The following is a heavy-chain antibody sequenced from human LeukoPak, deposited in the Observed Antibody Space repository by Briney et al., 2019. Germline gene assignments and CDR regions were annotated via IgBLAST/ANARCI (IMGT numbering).Heavy chain of an antibody. CDR1: GFTFSSYE. J-gene: IGHJ5*02. D-gene: IGHD3-10*01. CDR2: ISSSGSTI. V-gene: IGHV3-48*03. CDR3: ARESGITMLRGAHTP. Sequence: GGSLRLSCVASGFTFSSYEMTWVRQAPGKGLEWLSYISSSGSTIYCADSVKGRFTVSRDNAKNSLYLQMNSLKAEDTAVYYCARESGITMLRGAHTPWGQGILVTVSS.